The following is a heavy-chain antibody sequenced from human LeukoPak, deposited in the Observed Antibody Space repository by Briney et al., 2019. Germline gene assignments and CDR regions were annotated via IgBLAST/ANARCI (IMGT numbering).Heavy chain of an antibody. V-gene: IGHV3-30-3*01. D-gene: IGHD1-14*01. CDR1: GFTFSSYA. CDR3: ARGYAQAEVTAPDY. Sequence: GGSLRLSCAASGFTFSSYAMHWVRQAPGKGLEWVAVISYDGSNKYYADSVKGRFTISRDNSKNTLYLRMNSLRAEDTAVYYCARGYAQAEVTAPDYWGQGILVTVSS. J-gene: IGHJ4*02. CDR2: ISYDGSNK.